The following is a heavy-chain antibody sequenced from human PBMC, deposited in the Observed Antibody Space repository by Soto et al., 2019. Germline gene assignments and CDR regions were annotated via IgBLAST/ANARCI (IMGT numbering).Heavy chain of an antibody. CDR1: GDSIEPYH. J-gene: IGHJ2*01. D-gene: IGHD1-20*01. CDR3: VRDRGNPRYNHAERYFDL. Sequence: VLVQDSGPGLVKPSETLSLICTISGDSIEPYHWGWIRQPPERVLEWIASIYYSGGPNYSPSLQWRAPISVDASQNPISVELRSVTAADSAFYLCVRDRGNPRYNHAERYFDLWGRGTPVTVS. CDR2: IYYSGGP. V-gene: IGHV4-59*01.